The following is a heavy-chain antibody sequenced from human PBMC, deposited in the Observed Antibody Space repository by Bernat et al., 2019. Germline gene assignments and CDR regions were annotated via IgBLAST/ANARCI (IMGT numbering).Heavy chain of an antibody. CDR1: GFTFSDYY. Sequence: EVQLVESGGGLVQPGGSLRLSCAGSGFTFSDYYMHWVRQAPGKGLEWVGRIRNKANSFTTAYDAYVKGRITISRDASKSSLSLQMNSLKTEDTAVYYCARVHSSTYPRDYLDYWGQGTRVTASS. D-gene: IGHD6-13*01. CDR2: IRNKANSFTT. J-gene: IGHJ4*02. CDR3: ARVHSSTYPRDYLDY. V-gene: IGHV3-72*01.